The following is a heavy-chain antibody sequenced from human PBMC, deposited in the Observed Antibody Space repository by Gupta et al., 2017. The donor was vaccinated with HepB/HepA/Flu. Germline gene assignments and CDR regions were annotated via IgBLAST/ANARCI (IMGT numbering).Heavy chain of an antibody. D-gene: IGHD2-15*01. CDR1: GFTFDDYA. Sequence: EVQLVESGGGLVQPGRSLRLSCAASGFTFDDYALHWARQAPGKGLEWVAGSSWNSGSIGYADSVKGRFTISRDNAKNSLYLQMNSLRAEDTALYYCAKEGVCSGGSCYSALPLWGRGTLVTVSS. V-gene: IGHV3-9*01. CDR3: AKEGVCSGGSCYSALPL. CDR2: SSWNSGSI. J-gene: IGHJ2*01.